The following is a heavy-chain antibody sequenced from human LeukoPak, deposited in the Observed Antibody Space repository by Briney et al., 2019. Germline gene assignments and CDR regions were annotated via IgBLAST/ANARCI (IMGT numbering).Heavy chain of an antibody. D-gene: IGHD3-9*01. CDR1: GFTFSTYW. Sequence: PGGSLRLSCAASGFTFSTYWMSWVRQAPGKGLEWVANIKQDGSEKYYVDSVKGRFTISKDNAKNSLYLQMNSLKAEDTAVFYCARGVYYDISPYNFDYWGQGALVTVSS. CDR2: IKQDGSEK. J-gene: IGHJ4*02. V-gene: IGHV3-7*04. CDR3: ARGVYYDISPYNFDY.